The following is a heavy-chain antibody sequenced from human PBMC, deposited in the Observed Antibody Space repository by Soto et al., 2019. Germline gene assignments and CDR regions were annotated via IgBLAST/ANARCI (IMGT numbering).Heavy chain of an antibody. CDR3: AKDPGYSSSWYYFDY. CDR2: ISGSGGST. D-gene: IGHD6-13*01. J-gene: IGHJ4*02. CDR1: GFTFSSYA. V-gene: IGHV3-23*01. Sequence: GGSLRLSCAASGFTFSSYAMSWVRQAPGKGLEWVSAISGSGGSTYYADSVKGRFTISRDNSKNTLYLQMNSLRAEDTAVYYCAKDPGYSSSWYYFDYWGQGTLVTVSS.